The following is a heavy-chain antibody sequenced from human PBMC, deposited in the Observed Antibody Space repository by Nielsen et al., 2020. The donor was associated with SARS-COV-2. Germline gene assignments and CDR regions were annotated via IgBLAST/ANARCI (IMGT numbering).Heavy chain of an antibody. Sequence: GGSLRLSCAASGFTFSSYSMNWVRQAPGKGLEWVSSISSSSSYIYYADSVKGRFTISRDNAKNTLYLQMNSLRAEDTAVYYCAKDSGDYDNYGMDVWGQGTTVTVSS. CDR2: ISSSSSYI. V-gene: IGHV3-21*01. CDR1: GFTFSSYS. J-gene: IGHJ6*02. CDR3: AKDSGDYDNYGMDV. D-gene: IGHD2-21*02.